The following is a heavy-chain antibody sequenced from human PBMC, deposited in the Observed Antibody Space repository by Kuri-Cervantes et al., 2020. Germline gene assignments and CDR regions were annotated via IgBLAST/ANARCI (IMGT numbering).Heavy chain of an antibody. V-gene: IGHV3-30-3*01. CDR2: ISYDGSNK. CDR1: GFTFSSYA. CDR3: ARWDWQQLVFIGYFDL. Sequence: GGSLRLSCAASGFTFSSYAMHWVRQAPGKGLEWVAVISYDGSNKYYADSVKGRFTISRDNSKNTLYLQMNSLRAEDTAVYYCARWDWQQLVFIGYFDLWGRGTLVTVSS. D-gene: IGHD6-13*01. J-gene: IGHJ2*01.